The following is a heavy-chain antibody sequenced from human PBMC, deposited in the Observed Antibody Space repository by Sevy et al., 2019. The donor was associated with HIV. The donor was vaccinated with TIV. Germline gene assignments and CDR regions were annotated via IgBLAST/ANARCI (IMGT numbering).Heavy chain of an antibody. V-gene: IGHV5-51*01. J-gene: IGHJ4*02. CDR3: ARLYDSSGHFPSDY. CDR2: IYPGDSET. Sequence: GESLKISSKGSGYSFTNYWIAWVRQMPGKGLEWMGIIYPGDSETRYSPSFQGQVTISADKSISTAYLHWSSLKASDTAMYYCARLYDSSGHFPSDYWGQGTLVTVSS. CDR1: GYSFTNYW. D-gene: IGHD3-22*01.